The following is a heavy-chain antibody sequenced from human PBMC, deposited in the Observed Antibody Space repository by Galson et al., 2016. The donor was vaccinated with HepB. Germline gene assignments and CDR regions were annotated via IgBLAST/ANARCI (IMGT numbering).Heavy chain of an antibody. Sequence: SLRLSCAASGYAFRNYIMSWVRQSPGKGLEWVTSISSSGRSIYYADSVKGRFTISRDNTKNSLYLQMNSLRADDTAVYYCARAPTMITFGGLIVGDLDYWGQGTLVTVSS. CDR3: ARAPTMITFGGLIVGDLDY. D-gene: IGHD3-16*02. CDR2: ISSSGRSI. J-gene: IGHJ4*02. CDR1: GYAFRNYI. V-gene: IGHV3-21*01.